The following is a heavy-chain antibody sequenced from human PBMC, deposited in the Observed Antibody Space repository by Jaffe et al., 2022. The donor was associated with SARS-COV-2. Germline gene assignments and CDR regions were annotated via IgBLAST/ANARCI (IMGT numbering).Heavy chain of an antibody. Sequence: EGQLVESGGGLVRPGGSLRLSCAASGFTFRNYTMSWVRQAPGKGLEWVSAIRGAGDSTYYADSVKGRFTISRDNSKKTLYLQMNSLRAGDTAVYFCATLLRLREIVPADGPMDVWGKGTTVTVSS. V-gene: IGHV3-23*04. CDR3: ATLLRLREIVPADGPMDV. CDR1: GFTFRNYT. J-gene: IGHJ6*03. CDR2: IRGAGDST. D-gene: IGHD1-26*01.